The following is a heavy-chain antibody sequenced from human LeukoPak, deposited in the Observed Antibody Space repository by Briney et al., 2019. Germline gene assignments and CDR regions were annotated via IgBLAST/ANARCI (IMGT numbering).Heavy chain of an antibody. CDR3: ASLNDYGTTVGDAFDI. CDR2: IYYSGSS. J-gene: IGHJ3*02. CDR1: GGSISSYY. Sequence: SETLSLTCTVSGGSISSYYWSWIRQPPGKGLEWMGYIYYSGSSNYNPSLKSRVTISVDTSKNQFSLKLSSVTAADTAVYYCASLNDYGTTVGDAFDIWGQGTMVTVSS. D-gene: IGHD4-17*01. V-gene: IGHV4-59*08.